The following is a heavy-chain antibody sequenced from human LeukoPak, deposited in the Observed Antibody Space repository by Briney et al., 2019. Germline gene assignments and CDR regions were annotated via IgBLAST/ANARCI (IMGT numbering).Heavy chain of an antibody. CDR3: ATQHSHRDDVMDV. Sequence: SETLSLTCSVSGGANTGYYWSWIRQSAGKGLEWIGRIYSSGSTNYNPSLKSRVTMSVDTSKKQFSLRLSSVTAADTAVYYCATQHSHRDDVMDVWGQGTTATDSS. CDR2: IYSSGST. CDR1: GGANTGYY. V-gene: IGHV4-4*07. D-gene: IGHD3-3*02. J-gene: IGHJ6*02.